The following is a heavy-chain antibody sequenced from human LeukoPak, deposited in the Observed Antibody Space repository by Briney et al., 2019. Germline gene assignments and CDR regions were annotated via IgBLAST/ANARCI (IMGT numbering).Heavy chain of an antibody. CDR2: IYYSGST. CDR1: GGSISSSSYY. J-gene: IGHJ6*02. V-gene: IGHV4-39*01. CDR3: ASGEGGQYYYYGMDV. Sequence: SETLSLTCTVSGGSISSSSYYWGWIRQPPGKGLEWIGSIYYSGSTYHNPSLKSRVTISVDTSKNQFSLKLSSVTAADTAVYYCASGEGGQYYYYGMDVWGQGTTVTVSS. D-gene: IGHD2-21*01.